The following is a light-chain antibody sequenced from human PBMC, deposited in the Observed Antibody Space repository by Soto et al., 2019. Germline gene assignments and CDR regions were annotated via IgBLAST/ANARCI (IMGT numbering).Light chain of an antibody. Sequence: DIVVTQSPLSLPVPPGAPASISCRSSQSLLHINGYNYLDWYLQKQGQSPQLXIYLASNRASGVPDRFSGSGSGTDFTLKISRVEAEDFGVYYCIQTLQTPLTFGGGTKVDIK. CDR3: IQTLQTPLT. J-gene: IGKJ4*01. V-gene: IGKV2-28*01. CDR1: QSLLHINGYNY. CDR2: LAS.